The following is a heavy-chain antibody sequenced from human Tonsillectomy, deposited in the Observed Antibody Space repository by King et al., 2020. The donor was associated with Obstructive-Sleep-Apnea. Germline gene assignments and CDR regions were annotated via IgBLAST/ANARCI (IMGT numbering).Heavy chain of an antibody. CDR3: ASPYRCSGGSCHDY. CDR2: IKQDGSEK. D-gene: IGHD2-15*01. V-gene: IGHV3-7*03. CDR1: GFTFSSYW. Sequence: DVQLVESGGGLVQPGGSLRLSCAASGFTFSSYWMSWVRQAPGKGLEWVANIKQDGSEKYYVDSVKGRFTISRDNAKNSLYLQMNSLRAEDTAVYYCASPYRCSGGSCHDYWGQGTLVTVSS. J-gene: IGHJ4*02.